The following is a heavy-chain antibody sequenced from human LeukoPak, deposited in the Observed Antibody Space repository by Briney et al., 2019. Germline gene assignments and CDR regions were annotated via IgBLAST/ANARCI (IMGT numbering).Heavy chain of an antibody. CDR1: GYTFTSYG. J-gene: IGHJ4*02. V-gene: IGHV1-2*02. Sequence: ASVKFSCKVSGYTFTSYGIGWVRQAPGQGLEWMGWINPNSGGTNYAQKFQGRVTMTRDKSISTAYMELSRLRSDNTAVYYCARVQVNYDFWSGYDYWGQGTLVTVSS. D-gene: IGHD3-3*01. CDR3: ARVQVNYDFWSGYDY. CDR2: INPNSGGT.